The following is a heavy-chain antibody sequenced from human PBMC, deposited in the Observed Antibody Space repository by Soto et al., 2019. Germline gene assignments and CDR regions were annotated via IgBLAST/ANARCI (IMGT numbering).Heavy chain of an antibody. J-gene: IGHJ3*02. CDR3: ARSARATDAFDI. CDR2: ISAYNGNT. Sequence: ASVKVSCKASGYTFTSYGISWVRQAPGQGLEWMGWISAYNGNTNYAQKLQGRVTMTTDTSTSTAYMELRSLRSDDTAVYYCARSARATDAFDIWGQGSIVTVSS. V-gene: IGHV1-18*01. CDR1: GYTFTSYG.